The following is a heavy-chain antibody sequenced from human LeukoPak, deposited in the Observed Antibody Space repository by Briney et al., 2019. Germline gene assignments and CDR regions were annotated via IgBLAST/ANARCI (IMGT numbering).Heavy chain of an antibody. Sequence: GRSLRLSCAASGFTFSSYAMSWVRQAPGKGLEWVSAISGSGGSTYYADSVKGRFTISRDNSKNTLYLQMNSLRAEDTAVCDCAKDHHPLQAAAGLFDYWGQGTLVTVSS. V-gene: IGHV3-23*01. CDR2: ISGSGGST. J-gene: IGHJ4*02. D-gene: IGHD6-13*01. CDR3: AKDHHPLQAAAGLFDY. CDR1: GFTFSSYA.